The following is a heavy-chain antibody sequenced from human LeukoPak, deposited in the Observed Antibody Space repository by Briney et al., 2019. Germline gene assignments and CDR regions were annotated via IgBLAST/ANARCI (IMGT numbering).Heavy chain of an antibody. CDR1: GGSFSGYY. CDR2: INHSGST. Sequence: PSETLSLTCAVYGGSFSGYYWSWIRQPPGKGLEWIGEINHSGSTNYNPSLKSRVTISVDTSKNQFSLRLNSVTAADTAVYFCAKSGPAAGRPDAFDIWGQGTMVTVS. J-gene: IGHJ3*02. CDR3: AKSGPAAGRPDAFDI. D-gene: IGHD2-2*01. V-gene: IGHV4-34*01.